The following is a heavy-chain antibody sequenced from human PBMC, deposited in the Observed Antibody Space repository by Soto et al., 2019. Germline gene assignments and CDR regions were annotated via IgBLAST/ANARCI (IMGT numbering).Heavy chain of an antibody. V-gene: IGHV3-23*01. Sequence: GGSLRLSCAASGFTFPTHAMSWVRQAPGKGLEWVSSISASGAGTYYPDSVKGRFTISRDNAKNSLYLQMNGLRAEDTAVYYCARDLFGSSSWYYYYYGMDVRGQGTTVTVSS. D-gene: IGHD6-13*01. CDR1: GFTFPTHA. CDR2: ISASGAGT. CDR3: ARDLFGSSSWYYYYYGMDV. J-gene: IGHJ6*02.